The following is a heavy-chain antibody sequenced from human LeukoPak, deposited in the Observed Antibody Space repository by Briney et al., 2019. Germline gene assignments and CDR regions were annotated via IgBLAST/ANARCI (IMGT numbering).Heavy chain of an antibody. Sequence: RGESLKISCKGSGYSFTSYWISWVRQLPGKGLEWMGRIDPSDSYTNYSPSFQGHVTISADKSISTAYLQWSSLKASDTAMYYCARHGPITMVRGFDPWGQGTLVTVSS. CDR2: IDPSDSYT. V-gene: IGHV5-10-1*01. J-gene: IGHJ5*02. CDR3: ARHGPITMVRGFDP. CDR1: GYSFTSYW. D-gene: IGHD3-10*01.